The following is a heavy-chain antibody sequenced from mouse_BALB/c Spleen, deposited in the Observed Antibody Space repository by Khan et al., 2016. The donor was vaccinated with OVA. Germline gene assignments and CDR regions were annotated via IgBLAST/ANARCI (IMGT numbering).Heavy chain of an antibody. D-gene: IGHD2-3*01. CDR3: ASVYFGNFDY. J-gene: IGHJ2*01. CDR2: ISSGGSLT. Sequence: EVELVESGGGLVKPGGSLKLSCAASGFTFSSYAMSWVRQTPEKRLEWVATISSGGSLTYYPDSVQGRFTISRDNGKNTLYLLMSSLRSEDTAMYYCASVYFGNFDYWGQGTTLTVSS. CDR1: GFTFSSYA. V-gene: IGHV5-9-3*01.